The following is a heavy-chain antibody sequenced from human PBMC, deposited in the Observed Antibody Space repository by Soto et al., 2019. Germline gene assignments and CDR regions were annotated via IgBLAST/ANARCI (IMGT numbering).Heavy chain of an antibody. CDR2: IWYDGSNK. V-gene: IGHV3-33*01. CDR1: GFTFSSYG. CDR3: ASSSSWYYFDY. Sequence: GGSLRLSCAASGFTFSSYGMHWVRQAPGKGLEWVAVIWYDGSNKYYADSVKGRFTISRDNSKNTLYLQMNSLRAEDTAVYYCASSSSWYYFDYWGQGTLVTVSS. J-gene: IGHJ4*02. D-gene: IGHD6-13*01.